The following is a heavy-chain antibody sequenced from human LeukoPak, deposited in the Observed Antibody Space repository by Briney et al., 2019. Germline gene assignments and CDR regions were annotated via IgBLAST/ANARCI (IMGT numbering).Heavy chain of an antibody. Sequence: SQTLSLTCAISGDSVSTNGAAWNWIRPSPSRGLEWLGRTYYRSKWYNDYAVSVKSRITINPDTSKNQFSLLLNSVTPEDTAVYYCVRGGTGYCSTTNCYFNFWGQGTLVTVTS. CDR2: TYYRSKWYN. D-gene: IGHD2-2*01. CDR1: GDSVSTNGAA. CDR3: VRGGTGYCSTTNCYFNF. V-gene: IGHV6-1*01. J-gene: IGHJ4*02.